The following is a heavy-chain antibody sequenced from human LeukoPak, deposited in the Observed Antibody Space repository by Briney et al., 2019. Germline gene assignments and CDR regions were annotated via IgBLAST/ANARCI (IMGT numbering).Heavy chain of an antibody. V-gene: IGHV4-31*03. D-gene: IGHD3-22*01. CDR2: IYYSGST. Sequence: SETLSLTCTVSGGSISSGGYYWSWIRQHPGKGLEWIGYIYYSGSTYYNPSLKRRVTISVDTSKNQFSLKLSSVTAADTAVYYCARAQSYDSSGYYYVGYFQHWGQGTLVTVSS. J-gene: IGHJ1*01. CDR3: ARAQSYDSSGYYYVGYFQH. CDR1: GGSISSGGYY.